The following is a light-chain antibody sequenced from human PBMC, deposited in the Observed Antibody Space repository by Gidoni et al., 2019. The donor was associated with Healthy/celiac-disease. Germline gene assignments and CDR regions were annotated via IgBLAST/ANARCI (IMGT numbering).Light chain of an antibody. V-gene: IGLV1-51*01. CDR2: DNN. CDR1: SSNIGNNY. CDR3: GTWDSSLSSWV. Sequence: QSVLTQPPSVSAAPGTKVTISCSGSSSNIGNNYVSWYQQLPGTAPKLLIYDNNTRPSGIPDRFSGAKSGTSATLGITGLQTGDEADYYCGTWDSSLSSWVFGGGTKLTVL. J-gene: IGLJ3*02.